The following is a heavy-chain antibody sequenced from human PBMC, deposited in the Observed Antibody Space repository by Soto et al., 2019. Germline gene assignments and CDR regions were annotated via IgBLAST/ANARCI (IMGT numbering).Heavy chain of an antibody. V-gene: IGHV4-31*03. CDR2: IYYSGST. Sequence: SETLSLTCTVSGGSISSGGYYWSWIRHHPGKGLEWIGYIYYSGSTYYNPSLKSRVTISVDTSKNQFSLKLSSVTAADTAVYYCARELRGYSYGYGAYYFDHWGQGTLVTVPS. J-gene: IGHJ4*02. D-gene: IGHD5-18*01. CDR3: ARELRGYSYGYGAYYFDH. CDR1: GGSISSGGYY.